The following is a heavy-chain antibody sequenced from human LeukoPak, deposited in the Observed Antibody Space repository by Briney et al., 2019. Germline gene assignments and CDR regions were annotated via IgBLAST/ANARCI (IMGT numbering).Heavy chain of an antibody. V-gene: IGHV1-69*06. D-gene: IGHD6-19*01. CDR1: GGTFSSYA. Sequence: ASVTVSCKASGGTFSSYAISWVRQAPGQGLEWMGGIIPIFGTANYAQKFQGRVTITADKSTSTAYMELSSLRSEDTAVYYCARVFWYSSGWYYFDYWGQGTLVTVSS. J-gene: IGHJ4*02. CDR3: ARVFWYSSGWYYFDY. CDR2: IIPIFGTA.